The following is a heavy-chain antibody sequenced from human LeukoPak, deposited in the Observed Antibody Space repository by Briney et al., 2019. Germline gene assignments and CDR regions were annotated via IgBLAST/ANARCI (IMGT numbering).Heavy chain of an antibody. Sequence: PRASLRLSCAAPGFTFINSGIHSVRQAPGKGLEWVAVISYDGSNKTYAFSVKGPCTSYRYKSKNTLYLQMNSLRAKDTAVYYCAKEAGYSYRFFYWGQGTLVTV. J-gene: IGHJ4*02. CDR1: GFTFINSG. D-gene: IGHD5-18*01. CDR2: ISYDGSNK. V-gene: IGHV3-30*18. CDR3: AKEAGYSYRFFY.